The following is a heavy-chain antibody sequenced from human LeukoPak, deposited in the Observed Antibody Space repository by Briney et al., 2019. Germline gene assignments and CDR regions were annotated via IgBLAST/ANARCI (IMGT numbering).Heavy chain of an antibody. CDR1: GFTFSSYG. J-gene: IGHJ4*02. CDR3: AKGNIAVAGFDY. D-gene: IGHD6-19*01. V-gene: IGHV3-30*18. Sequence: GRSLRLSCAASGFTFSSYGMHWVRQAPGKGLEWVAVISYDGSNKYYADSVKGRFTISRDNSKNTLYLQMNSLRAEDTAVYYCAKGNIAVAGFDYWGQGTLVTVSS. CDR2: ISYDGSNK.